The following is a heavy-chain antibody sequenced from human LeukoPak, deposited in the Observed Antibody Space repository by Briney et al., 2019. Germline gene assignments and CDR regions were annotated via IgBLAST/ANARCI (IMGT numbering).Heavy chain of an antibody. CDR3: AKALSDFWSGYSLFNYYYYGMDV. V-gene: IGHV3-23*01. Sequence: GGSLRLSCAASGFTFSSYAMSWVRQAPGKGLEWVSAISGSGGSTYYADSVKGRFTISRDNSKNTLYLQMNSLRAEDTAVYYCAKALSDFWSGYSLFNYYYYGMDVWGQGTTVTVSS. CDR1: GFTFSSYA. CDR2: ISGSGGST. J-gene: IGHJ6*02. D-gene: IGHD3-3*01.